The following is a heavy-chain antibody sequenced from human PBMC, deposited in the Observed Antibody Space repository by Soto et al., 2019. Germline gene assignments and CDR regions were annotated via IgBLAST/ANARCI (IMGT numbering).Heavy chain of an antibody. CDR2: FDPEDDET. V-gene: IGHV1-24*01. D-gene: IGHD3-22*01. J-gene: IGHJ4*02. CDR1: GYTLTDLS. CDR3: ATKIVYYHDNTGYFWNY. Sequence: GASVKVSCKVSGYTLTDLSMNWVRQAPGKGLEWMGSFDPEDDETIYAQKFQGRVTMTEDASSDTASMELSSLTSEDTAVYYCATKIVYYHDNTGYFWNYWGQGTLVTVSS.